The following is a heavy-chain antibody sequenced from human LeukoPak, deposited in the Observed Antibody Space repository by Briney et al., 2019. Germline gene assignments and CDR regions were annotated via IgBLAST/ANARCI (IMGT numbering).Heavy chain of an antibody. CDR2: ISWNSGSI. V-gene: IGHV3-9*01. Sequence: PGGSLRLSCAASGFTFDDYAMHWVRQAPGKGLEWVSGISWNSGSIGYADSVKGRFTISRDNAKNSLYLQMNSLRAEDTALYYCAKDMTLYSYGYHYYYGMDVWGQWTTVTVSS. D-gene: IGHD5-18*01. CDR3: AKDMTLYSYGYHYYYGMDV. J-gene: IGHJ6*02. CDR1: GFTFDDYA.